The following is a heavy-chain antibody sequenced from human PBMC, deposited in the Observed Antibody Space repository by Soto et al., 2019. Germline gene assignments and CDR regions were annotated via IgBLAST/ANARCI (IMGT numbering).Heavy chain of an antibody. J-gene: IGHJ4*02. CDR1: GYTFTSYA. Sequence: ASVKVSCKASGYTFTSYAMHWVRQAPGQRLEWMGWINAGNGNTKYSQKFQGRVTITRDTSASTAYMELSSLRSEDTAVYYCARERSPEPGYSSGWYDYWGQGTLVTVSS. V-gene: IGHV1-3*01. D-gene: IGHD6-19*01. CDR2: INAGNGNT. CDR3: ARERSPEPGYSSGWYDY.